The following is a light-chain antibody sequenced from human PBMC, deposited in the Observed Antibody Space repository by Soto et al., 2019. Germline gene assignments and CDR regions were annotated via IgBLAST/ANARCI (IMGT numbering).Light chain of an antibody. V-gene: IGKV3-11*01. Sequence: EIVLTQSPAILSLSPGERATLSCRASQSVSRYLAWYQQKPGQAPRLLIYDASNRATGIPARFSGSGSGTDFTLTISRLEPEDFATYYCQQYNSYSPTFGQGTKVDIK. CDR3: QQYNSYSPT. CDR2: DAS. CDR1: QSVSRY. J-gene: IGKJ1*01.